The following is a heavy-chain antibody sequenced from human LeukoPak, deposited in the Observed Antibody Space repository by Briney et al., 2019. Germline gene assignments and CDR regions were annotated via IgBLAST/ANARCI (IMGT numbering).Heavy chain of an antibody. D-gene: IGHD6-6*01. Sequence: GGSLRLSCAASGFTFDDYTMHWVRQAPGKGLEWVSLISWDGGSTYYADSVKGRFTISRDNSKNSLYLQMNSLRTEDTALYYCAKDTGSSSSEFDYWGQGTLVTVSS. CDR3: AKDTGSSSSEFDY. J-gene: IGHJ4*02. CDR1: GFTFDDYT. V-gene: IGHV3-43*01. CDR2: ISWDGGST.